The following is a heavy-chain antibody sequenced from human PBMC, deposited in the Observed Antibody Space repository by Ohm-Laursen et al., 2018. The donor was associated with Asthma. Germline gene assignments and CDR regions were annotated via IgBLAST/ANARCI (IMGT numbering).Heavy chain of an antibody. CDR2: ISASGVTT. J-gene: IGHJ5*02. CDR3: TKLKLGGTTGYRNWFDP. D-gene: IGHD1-26*01. CDR1: GYSFSLYS. Sequence: GSLRLSCAAPGYSFSLYSIHWIRQAPGKGLEWVSAISASGVTTYYADSVKGRFTISRDNSKNTLYLQMNSLRAEDTAVYYCTKLKLGGTTGYRNWFDPWGQGTLVTVSS. V-gene: IGHV3-23*01.